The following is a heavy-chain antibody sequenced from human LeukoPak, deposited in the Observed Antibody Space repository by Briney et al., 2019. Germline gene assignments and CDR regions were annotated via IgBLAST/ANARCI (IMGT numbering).Heavy chain of an antibody. CDR1: GGSFRGYY. J-gene: IGHJ6*02. D-gene: IGHD4-17*01. Sequence: SETLSLTCAVYGGSFRGYYWSWIRQPPGKGLEWIGEINHSGSTNYNPSLKSRVTISVDTSKNQFSLKLSSVTAADTAVYYCARNYGDYAGMDVWGQGTTVTVSS. CDR3: ARNYGDYAGMDV. V-gene: IGHV4-34*01. CDR2: INHSGST.